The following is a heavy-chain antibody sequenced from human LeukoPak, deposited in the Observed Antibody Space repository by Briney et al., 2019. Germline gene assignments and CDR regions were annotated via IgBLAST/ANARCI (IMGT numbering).Heavy chain of an antibody. V-gene: IGHV3-74*01. CDR1: GFTFSAYW. CDR3: AKDSGLTIFGVVMNWFDP. D-gene: IGHD3-3*01. CDR2: INGDESST. Sequence: GGSLRLSCAASGFTFSAYWMHWVRQAPGKGLVWVSRINGDESSTSYADSVKGRFTISRDNAKNSLYLQMNSLRAEDTALYYCAKDSGLTIFGVVMNWFDPWGQGTLVTVSS. J-gene: IGHJ5*02.